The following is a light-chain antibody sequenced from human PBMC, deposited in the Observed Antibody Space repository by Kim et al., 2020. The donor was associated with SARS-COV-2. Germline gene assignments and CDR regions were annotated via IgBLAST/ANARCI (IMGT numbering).Light chain of an antibody. CDR3: QQYDDLPMYT. J-gene: IGKJ2*01. V-gene: IGKV1-33*01. CDR1: EDIRKH. CDR2: HAS. Sequence: DIQMTQSPSSLSASIGDRVTITCQANEDIRKHLNWYQQKSGKAPKLLIYHASNLETGVPSRFSGSGSGTNFTFTISDLQSEDIATYYCQQYDDLPMYTFGQGTKLEIK.